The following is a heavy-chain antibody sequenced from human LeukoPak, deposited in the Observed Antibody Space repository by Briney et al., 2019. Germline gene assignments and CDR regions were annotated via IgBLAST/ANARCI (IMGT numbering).Heavy chain of an antibody. D-gene: IGHD5-12*01. CDR1: GGSISSGSYY. CDR2: IYTSGST. Sequence: SETLSLTCGVSGGSISSGSYYWSWIRQPAGKGLEWIGRIYTSGSTNYNPSLKSRVTISVDTSKNQFSLKLSSVTAADTAVYYCARVHSGYDYVDYWGQGTLVTVSS. V-gene: IGHV4-61*02. CDR3: ARVHSGYDYVDY. J-gene: IGHJ4*02.